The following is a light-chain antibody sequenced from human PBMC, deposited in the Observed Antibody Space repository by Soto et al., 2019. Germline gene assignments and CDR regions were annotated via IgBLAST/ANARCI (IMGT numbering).Light chain of an antibody. V-gene: IGKV1-9*01. CDR1: QGIGIY. CDR2: AAS. J-gene: IGKJ5*01. CDR3: QQVNSFPST. Sequence: DIQLTQSPSFLSASVGGRVSITFRASQGIGIYLAWYQQKPGKAPNLLIYAASTLQSGVPSRFSGSGSGTEFTLTLSSLQPEDFATYYCQQVNSFPSTFGQGTRLEIK.